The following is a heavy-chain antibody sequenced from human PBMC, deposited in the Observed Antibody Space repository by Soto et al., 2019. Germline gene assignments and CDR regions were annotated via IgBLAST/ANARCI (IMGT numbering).Heavy chain of an antibody. J-gene: IGHJ4*02. CDR1: GFTFSNYW. Sequence: PGGSLRLSCAASGFTFSNYWMHWVRQAPGKGLVWISRINSDGSTTTYADSVKGRFTISRDNAKNTLYLQMNSLRAEDTAVYYCARGIVAVPFDYWGQGTLVTVSS. CDR3: ARGIVAVPFDY. D-gene: IGHD5-12*01. CDR2: INSDGSTT. V-gene: IGHV3-74*01.